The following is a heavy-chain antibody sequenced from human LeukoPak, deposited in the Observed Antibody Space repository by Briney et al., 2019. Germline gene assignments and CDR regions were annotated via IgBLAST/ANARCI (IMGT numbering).Heavy chain of an antibody. CDR3: ARDSKGGVDYYYYMDV. V-gene: IGHV1-2*02. Sequence: ASVKVSCKASGYTFTGYYMHWVRQAPGQGLEWMGWINPNSGGTNYAQKFQGRVTMTRDTSISTAYMELSRLRSDDTAVYYCARDSKGGVDYYYYMDVWGKGTTVTVSS. J-gene: IGHJ6*03. CDR2: INPNSGGT. CDR1: GYTFTGYY. D-gene: IGHD2-8*02.